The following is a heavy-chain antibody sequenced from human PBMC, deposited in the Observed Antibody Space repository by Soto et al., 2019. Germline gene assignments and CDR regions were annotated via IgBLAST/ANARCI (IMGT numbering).Heavy chain of an antibody. Sequence: GASVKVSCKASGYTFISYYMHWVRQAPGQGLEWMGIINPSDGSTSYAQKFQGRVTMTRDTSTSTVYMELSSLRSEDTAVYYCARDLGDETAMVYYYYGMDVWGQGTTVTV. J-gene: IGHJ6*02. CDR1: GYTFISYY. D-gene: IGHD5-18*01. V-gene: IGHV1-46*01. CDR2: INPSDGST. CDR3: ARDLGDETAMVYYYYGMDV.